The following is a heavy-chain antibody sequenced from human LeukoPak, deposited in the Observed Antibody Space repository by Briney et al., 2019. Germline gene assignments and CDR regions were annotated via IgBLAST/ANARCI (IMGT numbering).Heavy chain of an antibody. V-gene: IGHV1-69*13. CDR2: IIPMFGRA. CDR1: GGTFSRYT. Sequence: GASVKVSCKASGGTFSRYTISWVRQAPGQGLGWMGGIIPMFGRANYAQKFQGRLTITADESSTTAYMELSGLRSEDAAVYYCATDASIYDSRGYYYLWWGQGTLVTVSS. D-gene: IGHD3-22*01. CDR3: ATDASIYDSRGYYYLW. J-gene: IGHJ4*02.